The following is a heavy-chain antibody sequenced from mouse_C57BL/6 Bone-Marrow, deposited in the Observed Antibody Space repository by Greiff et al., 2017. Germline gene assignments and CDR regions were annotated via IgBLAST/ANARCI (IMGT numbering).Heavy chain of an antibody. J-gene: IGHJ1*03. CDR2: IYPGSGST. CDR3: ARSGVATYWYFDV. V-gene: IGHV1-55*01. Sequence: QVQLQQPGAELVKPGASVKMSCKASGYTFTSSWITWVKQRPGQGLEWIGDIYPGSGSTNYNEKFKSKATLTVDTSSSTAYMQLSRLTSEDSAVYYGARSGVATYWYFDVWGTGTMVTVSA. D-gene: IGHD1-1*01. CDR1: GYTFTSSW.